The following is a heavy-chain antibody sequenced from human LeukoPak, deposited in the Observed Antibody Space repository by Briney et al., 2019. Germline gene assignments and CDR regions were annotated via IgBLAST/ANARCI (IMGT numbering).Heavy chain of an antibody. CDR2: IIPIFGTA. V-gene: IGHV1-69*06. CDR1: GGTFSSYA. D-gene: IGHD3-9*01. J-gene: IGHJ4*02. Sequence: SVKVSCKASGGTFSSYAISWVRQAPGQGLEWMGGIIPIFGTANYAQKFQGRVTITADKSTSTAYMELSSLRSEDTAVYYCARSRYFDWLFSYYFDYWGQGTLVTVSS. CDR3: ARSRYFDWLFSYYFDY.